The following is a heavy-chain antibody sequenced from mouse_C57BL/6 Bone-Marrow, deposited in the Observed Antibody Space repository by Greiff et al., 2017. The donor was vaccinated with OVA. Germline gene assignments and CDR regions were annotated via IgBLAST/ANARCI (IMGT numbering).Heavy chain of an antibody. V-gene: IGHV1-47*01. CDR1: GSTFTTYP. D-gene: IGHD1-1*01. CDR3: ARREITTVESWFAY. J-gene: IGHJ3*01. Sequence: VQLMESGAELLKPGASVKMSCQASGSTFTTYPIVWMKQNHGKSLEWIGTFHPYNDDTNYNAKFKGKTTLTVEKSSSTVYLELSRLTSDASAVYYCARREITTVESWFAYWGQGTLVTVSA. CDR2: FHPYNDDT.